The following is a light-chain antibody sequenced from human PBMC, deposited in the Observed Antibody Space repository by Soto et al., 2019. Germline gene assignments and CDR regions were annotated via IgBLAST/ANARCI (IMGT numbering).Light chain of an antibody. CDR1: SSSIGAGYE. Sequence: QSVLTQPPSVSGAPGQRVTISCSWTSSSIGAGYEVHWYHQLPGTAPKLVVPGNGNRPSGVPDRLSASKSGTSASLAITGLQAEDEGHYYCQSYDKRLTAYVFGTGTKVTVL. CDR3: QSYDKRLTAYV. V-gene: IGLV1-40*01. J-gene: IGLJ1*01. CDR2: GNG.